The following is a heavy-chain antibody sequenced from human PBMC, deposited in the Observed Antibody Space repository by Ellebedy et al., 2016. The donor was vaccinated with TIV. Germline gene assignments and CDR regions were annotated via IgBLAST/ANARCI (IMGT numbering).Heavy chain of an antibody. CDR2: ISGSGEST. Sequence: GGSLRLSXAASGFTFSHYGIYWVRQAPGKGLEWVSGISGSGESTDYADSVEGRFTISRDNSKNTVYLQMNSLIAEDTAVYYCAKEPPRSWTEELDSWGQGTLVTVSS. D-gene: IGHD3/OR15-3a*01. CDR3: AKEPPRSWTEELDS. J-gene: IGHJ4*02. CDR1: GFTFSHYG. V-gene: IGHV3-23*01.